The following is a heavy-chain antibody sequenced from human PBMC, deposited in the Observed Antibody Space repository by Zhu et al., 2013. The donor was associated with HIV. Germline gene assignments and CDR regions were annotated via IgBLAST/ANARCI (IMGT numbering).Heavy chain of an antibody. J-gene: IGHJ4*02. Sequence: QVQLVQSGAEVKKPGSSVKVSCKASGGTFSSYAISWVRQAPGQGLEWMGGIIPIFGTANYAQKFQGRVTITADKSTSTAYMELSSLRSEDTAVYYCARGRRDYDSSGYYEAHFDYWGRGNPGHR. CDR2: IIPIFGTA. D-gene: IGHD3-22*01. CDR3: ARGRRDYDSSGYYEAHFDY. CDR1: GGTFSSYA. V-gene: IGHV1-69*06.